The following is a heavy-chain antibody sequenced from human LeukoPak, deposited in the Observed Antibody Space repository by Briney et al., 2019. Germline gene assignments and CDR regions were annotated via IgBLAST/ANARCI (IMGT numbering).Heavy chain of an antibody. CDR1: GFTFSSYE. CDR3: ARDRDFDY. J-gene: IGHJ4*02. CDR2: ISSSSTYI. V-gene: IGHV3-21*01. Sequence: GGSLRLSCAASGFTFSSYEMNWVRQAPGKGLEWVSSISSSSTYIYYADSVKGRFTISRDNAKDSLYLQMNSLSAEDTAVYYCARDRDFDYWGQGTLVTVSS.